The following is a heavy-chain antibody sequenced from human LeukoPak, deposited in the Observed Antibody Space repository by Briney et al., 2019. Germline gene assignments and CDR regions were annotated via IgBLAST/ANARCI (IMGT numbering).Heavy chain of an antibody. CDR1: GFTFRSYA. Sequence: GGSLRLSCAASGFTFRSYAMIGIRQAPGKGLEWVLAISGSGTSTYYADSVKGRFTISRDNSKNTLYLQMNSLRAEDTAVYHCEGTYHYDRSDDYWGQGTLVTVSS. D-gene: IGHD3-22*01. J-gene: IGHJ4*02. CDR3: EGTYHYDRSDDY. V-gene: IGHV3-23*01. CDR2: ISGSGTST.